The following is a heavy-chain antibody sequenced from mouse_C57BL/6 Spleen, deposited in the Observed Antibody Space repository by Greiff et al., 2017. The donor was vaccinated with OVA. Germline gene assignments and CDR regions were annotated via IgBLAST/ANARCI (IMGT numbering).Heavy chain of an antibody. CDR1: GFSFNTYA. CDR3: VRQTGAWFAY. D-gene: IGHD4-1*01. Sequence: EVKLVESGGGLVQPKGSLKLSCAASGFSFNTYAMNWVRQAPGKGLEWVARIRSKSNNYATYYADSVKDRFTISRDDSESMLYLQMNNLKTEDTAMYYCVRQTGAWFAYWGQVTLVTVSA. CDR2: IRSKSNNYAT. J-gene: IGHJ3*01. V-gene: IGHV10-1*01.